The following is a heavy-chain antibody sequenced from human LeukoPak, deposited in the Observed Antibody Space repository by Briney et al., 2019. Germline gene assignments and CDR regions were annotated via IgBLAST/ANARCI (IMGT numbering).Heavy chain of an antibody. CDR2: MNPNSGNT. V-gene: IGHV1-8*01. CDR3: ARADSLSYGSGSYYAN. Sequence: ASVKVSCKASGSTFTSYDINWVRQATGHGLEWMGWMNPNSGNTGYAQKFQGRVTMTRNTSISTACMELSSLRSEDTAVYYCARADSLSYGSGSYYANWGQGTLVTVSS. CDR1: GSTFTSYD. J-gene: IGHJ4*02. D-gene: IGHD3-10*01.